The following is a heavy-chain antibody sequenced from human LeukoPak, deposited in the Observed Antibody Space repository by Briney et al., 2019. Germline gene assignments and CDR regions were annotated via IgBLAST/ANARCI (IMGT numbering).Heavy chain of an antibody. V-gene: IGHV4-39*02. CDR3: ARERNYGMDV. J-gene: IGHJ6*02. CDR1: GGSISSSSYY. CDR2: IYYSGST. Sequence: SETLSLTCTVSGGSISSSSYYWGWIRQPPGKGLEWIGSIYYSGSTYYNPSLKSRVTISVDTSKNQFSLKLSSVTAADTAVYYCARERNYGMDVWGQGTTVTVSS.